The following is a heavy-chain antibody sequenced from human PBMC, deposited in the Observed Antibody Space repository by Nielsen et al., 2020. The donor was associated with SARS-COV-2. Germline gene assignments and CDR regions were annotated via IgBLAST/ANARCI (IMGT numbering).Heavy chain of an antibody. CDR3: ARQHGDPEDYYYYGMDV. J-gene: IGHJ6*02. CDR1: GYSFTSYW. Sequence: GESLKISCKGSGYSFTSYWIVWVRQMPGKGLGWMGIIYPGDLDFRYSPSFQGQVTISVDKSISTAYLQWSSLKPSDTAMYYCARQHGDPEDYYYYGMDVWGQGTTVTVSS. V-gene: IGHV5-51*01. CDR2: IYPGDLDF.